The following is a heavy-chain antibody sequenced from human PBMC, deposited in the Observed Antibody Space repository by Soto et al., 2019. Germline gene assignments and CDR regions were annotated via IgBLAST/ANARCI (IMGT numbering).Heavy chain of an antibody. D-gene: IGHD6-19*01. Sequence: QVQLQESGPGLVKPSQTLSLTCTVSGGSISSGGYYWSWIRQHPGKGLEWIGYIYYSGSTYYNPSLKSRVTISVDTSKNQFSLKLSSVTAADTAVCYCGYSSGWYNAFDIWGQGTMVTVSS. CDR1: GGSISSGGYY. V-gene: IGHV4-31*03. J-gene: IGHJ3*02. CDR3: GYSSGWYNAFDI. CDR2: IYYSGST.